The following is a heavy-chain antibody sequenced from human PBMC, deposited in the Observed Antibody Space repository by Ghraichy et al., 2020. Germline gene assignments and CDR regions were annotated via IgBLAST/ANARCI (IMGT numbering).Heavy chain of an antibody. CDR2: IIGSGDTT. J-gene: IGHJ4*02. V-gene: IGHV3-23*01. CDR3: ARDGRDCSSTSCYFEY. CDR1: GFTLSTYA. D-gene: IGHD2-2*01. Sequence: GGSLRLSCAASGFTLSTYAMSWVRQAPGKGLEWVSHIIGSGDTTYYADSVKGQFTISRDNSKNTLYLQMNSLRVEDTAVYYCARDGRDCSSTSCYFEYWGQGTLVTVSS.